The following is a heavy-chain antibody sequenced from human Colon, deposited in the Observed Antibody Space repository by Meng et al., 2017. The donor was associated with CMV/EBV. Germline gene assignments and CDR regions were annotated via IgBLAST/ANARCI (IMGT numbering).Heavy chain of an antibody. Sequence: GESLKISCAASGFTFSSYWMTWVRQAPGKGLEWVVNIKQDGSETHYVDSVKGRFTVSRDNAKNSVYLQMNNLGAEDTAVYYCARDGGLVVVPAAIGAYYYGMDVWGQGTTVTVSS. CDR3: ARDGGLVVVPAAIGAYYYGMDV. CDR2: IKQDGSET. CDR1: GFTFSSYW. V-gene: IGHV3-7*01. J-gene: IGHJ6*02. D-gene: IGHD2-2*02.